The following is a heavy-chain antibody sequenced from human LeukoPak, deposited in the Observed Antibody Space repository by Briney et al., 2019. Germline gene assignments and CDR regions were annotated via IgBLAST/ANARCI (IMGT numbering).Heavy chain of an antibody. J-gene: IGHJ5*02. V-gene: IGHV4-34*01. Sequence: PSETLSLTCAVYGGSFSGYYWSWIRQPPGKGLEWIGEINHSGSTNYNPSLNSRVTISVDTSKNQFSLKLSSVTAADTAVYYCARKGYSSPNWFDPWGQGTLVTVSS. CDR1: GGSFSGYY. CDR3: ARKGYSSPNWFDP. D-gene: IGHD6-13*01. CDR2: INHSGST.